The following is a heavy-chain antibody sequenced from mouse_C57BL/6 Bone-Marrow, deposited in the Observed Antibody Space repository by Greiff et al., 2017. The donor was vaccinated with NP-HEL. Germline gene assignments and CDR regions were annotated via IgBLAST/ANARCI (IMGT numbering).Heavy chain of an antibody. D-gene: IGHD1-1*01. V-gene: IGHV1-50*01. CDR3: ARYGYYYAMDY. Sequence: QVQLQQSGAELVKPGASVKLSCKASGYTFTSYWMQWVKQRPGQGLEWIGEIDPSDSYTNYNQKFKGKATLTVDTSSSTAYMQLSSLTSEDSAVYYCARYGYYYAMDYWGQGTSVTVSS. J-gene: IGHJ4*01. CDR1: GYTFTSYW. CDR2: IDPSDSYT.